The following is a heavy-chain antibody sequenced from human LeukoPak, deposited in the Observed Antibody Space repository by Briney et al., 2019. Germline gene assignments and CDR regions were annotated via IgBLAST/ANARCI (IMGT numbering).Heavy chain of an antibody. V-gene: IGHV1-2*02. D-gene: IGHD2-2*01. J-gene: IGHJ3*02. CDR3: ARLNYYCSSTSCARAFDI. CDR1: GYTFTGYY. CDR2: INPNSGGT. Sequence: VASVKVSCKASGYTFTGYYMHWVRQAPGQGLEWMGWINPNSGGTNYAQKFQGRVTMTRDTSISTAYMELSRLRSDDTAVYYCARLNYYCSSTSCARAFDIWGQGTMVTVSS.